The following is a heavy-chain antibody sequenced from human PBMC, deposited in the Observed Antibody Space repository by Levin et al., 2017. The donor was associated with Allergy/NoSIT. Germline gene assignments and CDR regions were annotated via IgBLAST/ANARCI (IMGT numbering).Heavy chain of an antibody. J-gene: IGHJ4*02. V-gene: IGHV4-39*01. CDR3: ARQIGYRAAGGTQTGGYYFDY. D-gene: IGHD6-13*01. CDR2: IYDSDNT. Sequence: SQTLSLTCTVSGGSISSSTYYWGWIRQPPGKGLEWIGSIYDSDNTYYNPSLKSRVTISVDTSKNQFSLKLSSVTAADTAVYYCARQIGYRAAGGTQTGGYYFDYWGQGTLVTVSS. CDR1: GGSISSSTYY.